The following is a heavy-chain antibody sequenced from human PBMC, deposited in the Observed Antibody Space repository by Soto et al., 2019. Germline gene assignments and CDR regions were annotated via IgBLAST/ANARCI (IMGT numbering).Heavy chain of an antibody. Sequence: QITLKESGPTLVKPTQTPTLTCTFSGFSLSTSGVGVGWIRQPPGKALEWLALIYWDDDKRYSPSLKSRLTITKDTSKNQVVLTMTNMDPVDTATYYCAHYYYDSSGVDYWGQGTLVTVSS. CDR2: IYWDDDK. D-gene: IGHD3-22*01. CDR3: AHYYYDSSGVDY. CDR1: GFSLSTSGVG. J-gene: IGHJ4*02. V-gene: IGHV2-5*02.